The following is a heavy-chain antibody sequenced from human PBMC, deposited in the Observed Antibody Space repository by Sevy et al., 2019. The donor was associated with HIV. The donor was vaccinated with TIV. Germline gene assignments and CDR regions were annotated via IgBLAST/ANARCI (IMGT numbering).Heavy chain of an antibody. CDR3: AKGPEKPYYYYYMDV. CDR1: GYTFASYD. CDR2: ITPNTGNT. Sequence: ASVKVSCKASGYTFASYDINWVRQATGQGLEWMGWITPNTGNTGYAQKFQGRVTMTRYTSISTAYMELSSLRSEDTAVYYCAKGPEKPYYYYYMDVWGKGTTVTVSS. V-gene: IGHV1-8*01. J-gene: IGHJ6*03.